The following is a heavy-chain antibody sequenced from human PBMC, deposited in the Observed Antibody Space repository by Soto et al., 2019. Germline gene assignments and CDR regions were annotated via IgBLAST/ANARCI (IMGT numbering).Heavy chain of an antibody. J-gene: IGHJ6*02. V-gene: IGHV3-23*01. CDR3: AKLQTTTADYGMAV. D-gene: IGHD4-4*01. CDR1: GFTFSSYA. Sequence: GGSLRLSCAASGFTFSSYAMSWVRQAPGKGLEWISAITNSGGSTYYADSVKGRLTISRDNSKNTLYLQMNSLRAEDTAVYYCAKLQTTTADYGMAVWGQGTTVTVSS. CDR2: ITNSGGST.